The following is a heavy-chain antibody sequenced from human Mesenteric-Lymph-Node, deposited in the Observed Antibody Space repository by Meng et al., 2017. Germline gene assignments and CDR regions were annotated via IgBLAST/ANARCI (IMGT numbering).Heavy chain of an antibody. D-gene: IGHD5-24*01. Sequence: QVLLQQWGAGLLQPSETLSLTCAVYGWSFSGYYWSWIRQPPGKGLEWIGEMYHSGTTNYNPSLKSRVTISMGKSNNQLSLKLNSVTAADTAVYYCATQESRDGHNPYWGQGTLVTVSS. CDR1: GWSFSGYY. J-gene: IGHJ4*02. V-gene: IGHV4-34*01. CDR2: MYHSGTT. CDR3: ATQESRDGHNPY.